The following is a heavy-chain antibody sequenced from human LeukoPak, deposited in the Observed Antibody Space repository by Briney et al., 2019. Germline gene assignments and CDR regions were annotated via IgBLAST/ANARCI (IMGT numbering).Heavy chain of an antibody. J-gene: IGHJ4*02. V-gene: IGHV4-39*01. Sequence: SETLSLTCTVSGGSISSSSYYWGWIRQPPGKGLEWIGSIYYSGSTYYNPSLKSRVTISVDTSKNQFSLKLSSVTAADTAVYYCAGIKRMTNFWSGYPIDYWGQGTLVTVSS. CDR3: AGIKRMTNFWSGYPIDY. D-gene: IGHD3-3*01. CDR2: IYYSGST. CDR1: GGSISSSSYY.